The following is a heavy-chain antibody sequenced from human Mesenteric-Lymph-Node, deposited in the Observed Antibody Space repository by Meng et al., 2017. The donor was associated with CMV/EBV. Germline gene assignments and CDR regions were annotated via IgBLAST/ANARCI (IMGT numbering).Heavy chain of an antibody. CDR2: IYFIGNT. D-gene: IGHD2-2*02. J-gene: IGHJ5*01. CDR3: ARAFHCSSTSCYNTNWFDP. Sequence: SETLSLTCNVSGGSISSHGGSYYWGWIRQPPGKGLEWIGNIYFIGNTFYNPSLKSRVTISIDTSKSQFSLRLNSVTAADTAVYYCARAFHCSSTSCYNTNWFDPWGQGTLVTVSS. CDR1: GGSISSHGGSYY. V-gene: IGHV4-39*07.